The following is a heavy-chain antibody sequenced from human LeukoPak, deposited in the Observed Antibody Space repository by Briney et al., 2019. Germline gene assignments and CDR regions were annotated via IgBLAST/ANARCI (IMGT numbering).Heavy chain of an antibody. J-gene: IGHJ4*02. Sequence: GGSLRLSCAASGFTVSNNYMSWVGQAPGKGLEWVSVIYSGGSTNYADSVKGRFTISRDNSENTLYLQMNSLRAEDTAVYYCTTLRPPSDWGQGTLVTVSS. D-gene: IGHD3-10*01. CDR1: GFTVSNNY. CDR3: TTLRPPSD. V-gene: IGHV3-66*04. CDR2: IYSGGST.